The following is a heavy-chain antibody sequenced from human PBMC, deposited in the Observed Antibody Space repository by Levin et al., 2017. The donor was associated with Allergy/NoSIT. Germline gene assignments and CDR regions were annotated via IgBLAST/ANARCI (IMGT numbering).Heavy chain of an antibody. V-gene: IGHV1-8*01. J-gene: IGHJ4*02. CDR1: GYSFASYD. D-gene: IGHD3-22*01. Sequence: GASVKVSCKASGYSFASYDINWVRQATGHGLEWMGWMNPNSGNTGSAQKFQDRITMTSDTSTNTAYMEMRSLTSDDTAVYYCARGRGYFDNSGYFPILFDFWGQGILVTVS. CDR2: MNPNSGNT. CDR3: ARGRGYFDNSGYFPILFDF.